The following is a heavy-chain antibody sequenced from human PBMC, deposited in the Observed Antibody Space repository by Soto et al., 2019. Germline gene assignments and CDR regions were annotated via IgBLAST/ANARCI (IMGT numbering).Heavy chain of an antibody. CDR2: IYHSGST. J-gene: IGHJ4*02. CDR3: ARATSDGALAY. CDR1: GGSISSSNW. V-gene: IGHV4-4*02. Sequence: QVQLQESGPGLVKPSGTLSLTCAVSGGSISSSNWWSWVRQPPGKGLEWIGEIYHSGSTSYNPSLKSRVPIRTDKSKNQLSLKLSSVAAADTAVYFCARATSDGALAYWGQRTLVTVSS.